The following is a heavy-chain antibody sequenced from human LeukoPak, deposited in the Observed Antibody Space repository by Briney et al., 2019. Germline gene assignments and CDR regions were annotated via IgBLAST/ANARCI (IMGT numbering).Heavy chain of an antibody. CDR3: ARAPRDGYNFGF. J-gene: IGHJ4*02. CDR1: GFTFSSYS. CDR2: ISSSSSYI. Sequence: PGGSLRLSCAASGFTFSSYSMNWVRQAPGKGLEWVSSISSSSSYIYYADSVKGRFTISRDNAKNSLYLQMNSLRAEDTAVYYCARAPRDGYNFGFWGQGTLVTVSS. D-gene: IGHD5-24*01. V-gene: IGHV3-21*01.